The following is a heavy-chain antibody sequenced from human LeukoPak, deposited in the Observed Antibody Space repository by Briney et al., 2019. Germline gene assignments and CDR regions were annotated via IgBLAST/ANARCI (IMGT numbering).Heavy chain of an antibody. CDR3: ARSGVSHDSFDL. J-gene: IGHJ3*01. V-gene: IGHV3-66*01. CDR1: GFTFSSYA. CDR2: IYSGGST. D-gene: IGHD1-26*01. Sequence: GGSLRLSCAASGFTFSSYAMHWVRQAPGKGLEWVSVIYSGGSTYYADSVKGRFTISRDNSKNTLYLQMNSRRAEDTAVYYCARSGVSHDSFDLWGQGTMVTVSS.